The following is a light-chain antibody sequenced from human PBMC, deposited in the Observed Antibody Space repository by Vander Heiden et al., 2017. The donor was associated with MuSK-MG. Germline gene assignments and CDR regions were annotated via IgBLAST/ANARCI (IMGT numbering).Light chain of an antibody. CDR3: QSYDSSLSGSV. Sequence: QSVLTQPPSVSGPPGQRVTISCTGSSSNIGAGYDVHWYQQLPGTAPKPLSYGNSNRPSGVPDRFAGSKSGTSASLAITGLQAEDEADYDGQSYDSSLSGSVFGGGTKL. CDR2: GNS. V-gene: IGLV1-40*01. J-gene: IGLJ2*01. CDR1: SSNIGAGYD.